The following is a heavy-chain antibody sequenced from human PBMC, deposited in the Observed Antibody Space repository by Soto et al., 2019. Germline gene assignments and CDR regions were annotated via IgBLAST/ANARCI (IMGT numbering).Heavy chain of an antibody. Sequence: ASVKVSCKASGYTFTSYDINWVRQATGQGLEWMGWMNPNSGNTGYAQKFQGRVTMTRNTSISTAYMELSSLRSEDTAVYYCAKPAAPSYYYYYYMDVWGKGTKVTVSS. CDR1: GYTFTSYD. CDR3: AKPAAPSYYYYYYMDV. D-gene: IGHD6-13*01. V-gene: IGHV1-8*01. CDR2: MNPNSGNT. J-gene: IGHJ6*03.